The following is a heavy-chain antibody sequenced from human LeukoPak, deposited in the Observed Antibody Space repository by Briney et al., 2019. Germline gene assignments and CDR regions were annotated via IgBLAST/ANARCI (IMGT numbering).Heavy chain of an antibody. CDR1: GFAFNNYV. CDR3: ARGSGTSRPYYLDY. D-gene: IGHD3-10*01. Sequence: GGSLRLSCAASGFAFNNYVMTWVRQAPGKGLDWFSAISGSGDSTYYADSVKGRFSISRDSSKSTMYLQMTSLTAEDTAVYYCARGSGTSRPYYLDYWGRGTLVTVSS. CDR2: ISGSGDST. J-gene: IGHJ4*02. V-gene: IGHV3-23*01.